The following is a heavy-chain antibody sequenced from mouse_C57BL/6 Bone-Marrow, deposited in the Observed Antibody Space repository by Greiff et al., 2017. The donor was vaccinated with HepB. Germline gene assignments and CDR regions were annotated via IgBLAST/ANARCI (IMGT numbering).Heavy chain of an antibody. Sequence: QVQLKQSGPELVKPGASVKISCKASGYSFTSYYIHWVKQRPGQGLEWIGWIYPGSGNTKYNEKFKGKATLTADKSSSTAYMQLSSLTSEDSAVYYCARDSNYRGYFDYWGQGTTLTVSS. CDR1: GYSFTSYY. CDR3: ARDSNYRGYFDY. CDR2: IYPGSGNT. V-gene: IGHV1-66*01. J-gene: IGHJ2*01. D-gene: IGHD2-5*01.